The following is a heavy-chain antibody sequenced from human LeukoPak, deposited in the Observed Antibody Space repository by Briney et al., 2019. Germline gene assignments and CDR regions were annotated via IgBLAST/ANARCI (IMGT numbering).Heavy chain of an antibody. CDR2: INHSGST. J-gene: IGHJ4*02. CDR1: GGSFSGYY. CDR3: ARRWLQSGSINNFDY. D-gene: IGHD5-24*01. V-gene: IGHV4-34*01. Sequence: SETLSLTCAVYGGSFSGYYWSWIRQPPGKGLEWIGEINHSGSTNYNPSLKSRVTISVDTSKNQFSLKLSSVTAADTAVYYCARRWLQSGSINNFDYWGQGTLVTVSS.